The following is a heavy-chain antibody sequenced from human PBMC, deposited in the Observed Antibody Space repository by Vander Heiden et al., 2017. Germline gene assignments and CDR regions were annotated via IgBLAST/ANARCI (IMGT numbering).Heavy chain of an antibody. Sequence: GGGLVQPGRSLRLSCAASGFTFDDYAMNWVRQAPGKGLEWVSGISWNSGSIGYADSVKGRFTISRDNAKNSLYLQMNSLRAEDTALYYCAKDRSYGHGGSFDIWGQGTMVTVSS. J-gene: IGHJ3*02. CDR3: AKDRSYGHGGSFDI. CDR2: ISWNSGSI. V-gene: IGHV3-9*01. CDR1: GFTFDDYA. D-gene: IGHD5-18*01.